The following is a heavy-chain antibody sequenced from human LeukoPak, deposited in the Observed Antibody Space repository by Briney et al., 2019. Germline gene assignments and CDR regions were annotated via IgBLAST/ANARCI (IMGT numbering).Heavy chain of an antibody. CDR1: GFSLSSYA. J-gene: IGHJ3*02. V-gene: IGHV3-23*01. CDR2: TSSSDDGK. Sequence: GGSLRLSCTVSGFSLSSYAMSWVRRAPGKGLEWVSATSSSDDGKYYADSVRGRFTISRDNSKNTLSLQMNSLTADDTAVYYCVRGPRYYDDSGFHYGVFDIWGQGTLVTVSS. CDR3: VRGPRYYDDSGFHYGVFDI. D-gene: IGHD3-16*01.